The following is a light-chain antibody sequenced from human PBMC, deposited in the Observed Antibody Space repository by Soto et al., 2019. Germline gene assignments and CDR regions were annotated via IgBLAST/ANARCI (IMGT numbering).Light chain of an antibody. CDR1: QSVSSN. CDR2: GAS. Sequence: EIVMTQSPATLSVSPGERATLSCRASQSVSSNLAWYQQKPGQAPRLLIYGASTRATGIPARFSGSGSGTEFTLTISSLQSEDFATYYCQQLNSYPPTFGPGTKVDIK. V-gene: IGKV3-15*01. J-gene: IGKJ3*01. CDR3: QQLNSYPPT.